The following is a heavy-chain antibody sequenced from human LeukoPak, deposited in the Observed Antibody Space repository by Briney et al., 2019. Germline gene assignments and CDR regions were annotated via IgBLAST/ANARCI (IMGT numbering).Heavy chain of an antibody. CDR1: GYTFTGYY. V-gene: IGHV1-2*02. D-gene: IGHD6-19*01. CDR2: INPNSGGT. J-gene: IGHJ6*03. CDR3: ARDRVLSGSRYYYMDV. Sequence: GASVKVSCKASGYTFTGYYMHWVRQAPGQGLEWMGWINPNSGGTNYAQRFQGRVTMTRDTSISTAYMELSRLRSDDTAVYYCARDRVLSGSRYYYMDVWGKGTTVTVSS.